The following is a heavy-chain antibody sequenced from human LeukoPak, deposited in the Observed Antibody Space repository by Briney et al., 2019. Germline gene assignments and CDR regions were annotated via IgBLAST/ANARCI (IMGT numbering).Heavy chain of an antibody. CDR3: ARHTHDSSGWYAREVYLDY. J-gene: IGHJ4*02. V-gene: IGHV4-59*05. CDR1: GGSISSYY. Sequence: SETLSLTCTVSGGSISSYYWSWIRQPPGKGLEWIGSIYYSGSTYYNPSLKSRVTISVDTSKNRFSLKLSSVTAADTAVYYCARHTHDSSGWYAREVYLDYWGQGTLVTVSS. CDR2: IYYSGST. D-gene: IGHD6-19*01.